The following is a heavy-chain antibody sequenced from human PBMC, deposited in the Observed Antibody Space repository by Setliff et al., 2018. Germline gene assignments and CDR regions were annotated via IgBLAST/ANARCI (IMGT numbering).Heavy chain of an antibody. Sequence: ASVKVSCKVSGYTFTELSMNWVRQAPGQGLEWMGGIDPEDGETIYAQKLQGRVTMTADTSTDTAYMELSSLRTEDTGVYYCATESPLRYVDLVRNPYAFDTWGQGTMVTVSS. V-gene: IGHV1-24*01. CDR3: ATESPLRYVDLVRNPYAFDT. D-gene: IGHD3-9*01. CDR2: IDPEDGET. CDR1: GYTFTELS. J-gene: IGHJ3*02.